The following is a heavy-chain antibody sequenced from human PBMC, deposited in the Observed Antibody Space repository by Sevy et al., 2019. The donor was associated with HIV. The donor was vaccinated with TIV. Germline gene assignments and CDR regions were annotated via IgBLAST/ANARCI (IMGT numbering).Heavy chain of an antibody. CDR1: GFTFSTYW. D-gene: IGHD3-10*01. J-gene: IGHJ4*02. CDR3: ARVGIFEGSESHFRFIDY. CDR2: INQVGSKK. V-gene: IGHV3-7*01. Sequence: GGYLRLSCAASGFTFSTYWMTWVRQAPGKGLEWVDNINQVGSKKNYVDPMKGRFTISRDNAKNSLYVQMNSLRAEDTAVYYWARVGIFEGSESHFRFIDYWGQGILVTVSS.